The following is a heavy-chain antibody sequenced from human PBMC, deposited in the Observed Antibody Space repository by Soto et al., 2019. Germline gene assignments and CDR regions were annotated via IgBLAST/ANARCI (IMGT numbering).Heavy chain of an antibody. Sequence: SETLSLTCAVSGGSISSSNWRSWVRQPPGEGLEWIGEIYHSGSTNHNPSLKSRVTISVDKSKNQFSLKLSSVTAADTAVYYCATDAWGIAAAGTGWFDPWGQGTLVTVSS. J-gene: IGHJ5*02. V-gene: IGHV4-4*02. D-gene: IGHD6-13*01. CDR1: GGSISSSNW. CDR2: IYHSGST. CDR3: ATDAWGIAAAGTGWFDP.